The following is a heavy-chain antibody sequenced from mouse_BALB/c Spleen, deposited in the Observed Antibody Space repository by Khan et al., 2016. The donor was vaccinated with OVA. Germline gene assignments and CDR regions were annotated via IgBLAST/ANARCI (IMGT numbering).Heavy chain of an antibody. CDR3: TRSGYGSFAY. CDR1: GYTFTSYY. CDR2: INPSNGGT. V-gene: IGHV1S81*02. D-gene: IGHD2-10*02. J-gene: IGHJ3*01. Sequence: QVQLQQSGAELVKPGASVKLSCKASGYTFTSYYMYWVKQRPGQGLEWIGEINPSNGGTNFTEKFKSKATLTVDKSSSTAYMQLSSLTSEDSAVYYCTRSGYGSFAYWGQGTLVTVSA.